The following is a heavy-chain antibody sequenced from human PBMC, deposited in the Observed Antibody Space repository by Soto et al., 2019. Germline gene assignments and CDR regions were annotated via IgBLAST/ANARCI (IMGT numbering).Heavy chain of an antibody. Sequence: SETLSLTCTVSGDSISSRGYYWGWIRQHPGKGLEWIAYLYYSGITYSSPSLKSRVTISADTSNNQVSLKLASVTAADTAVYYCAGGGYTYGYDLWGQGTLVTVSS. V-gene: IGHV4-31*03. CDR3: AGGGYTYGYDL. CDR2: LYYSGIT. J-gene: IGHJ4*02. D-gene: IGHD5-18*01. CDR1: GDSISSRGYY.